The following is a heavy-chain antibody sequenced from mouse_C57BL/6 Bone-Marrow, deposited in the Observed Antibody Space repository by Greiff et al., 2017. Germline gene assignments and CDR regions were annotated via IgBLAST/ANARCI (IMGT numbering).Heavy chain of an antibody. CDR2: ISSGGSYT. CDR1: GFTFSSYG. V-gene: IGHV5-6*02. J-gene: IGHJ2*01. CDR3: ARQGYDYLDY. Sequence: EVMLVESGGDLVKPGGSLKLSCAASGFTFSSYGMSLVRQTPDKRLEWVATISSGGSYTYYPDSVKGRFTISRDNAKNTLYLQMSSLKSEDTAMYYCARQGYDYLDYWGQGTTLTVSS. D-gene: IGHD2-4*01.